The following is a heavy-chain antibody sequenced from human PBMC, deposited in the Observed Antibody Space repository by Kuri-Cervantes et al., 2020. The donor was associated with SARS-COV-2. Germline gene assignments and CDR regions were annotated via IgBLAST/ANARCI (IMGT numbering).Heavy chain of an antibody. CDR3: ARSPYDFWSGSWG. Sequence: GSLRLSCTVSGGSVSDRNSYWTWIRQSPGKGLEWIGYIYHTGSPTYSPSLKSRVTTSLGKPRNQFSLRLTSVTAADTAVYYCARSPYDFWSGSWGWGQGTLVTVSS. V-gene: IGHV4-61*01. D-gene: IGHD3-3*01. CDR2: IYHTGSP. CDR1: GGSVSDRNSY. J-gene: IGHJ4*02.